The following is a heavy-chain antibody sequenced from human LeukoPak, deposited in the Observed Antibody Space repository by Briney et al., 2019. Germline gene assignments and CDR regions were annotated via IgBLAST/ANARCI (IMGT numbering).Heavy chain of an antibody. CDR2: ISGSGNTI. CDR3: ARVEGSSSSDYMDV. V-gene: IGHV3-48*03. J-gene: IGHJ6*03. Sequence: PGGSLRLSCEASGFVFSDYEMNWIRQAPGEGLEYISYISGSGNTIYYADSVRGRFTSSRDNAKNSLYLQMNSLRVGDTATYYCARVEGSSSSDYMDVWVKGITVTVSS. CDR1: GFVFSDYE. D-gene: IGHD6-6*01.